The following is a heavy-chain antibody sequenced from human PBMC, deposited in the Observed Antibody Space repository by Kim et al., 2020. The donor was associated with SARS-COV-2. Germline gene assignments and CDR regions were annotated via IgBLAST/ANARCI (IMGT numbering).Heavy chain of an antibody. J-gene: IGHJ3*02. D-gene: IGHD3-22*01. CDR2: IYPGDSDT. CDR1: GYSFTSYW. CDR3: ARLRPNYYYDSSGYRDAFDI. Sequence: GESLKISCKGSGYSFTSYWIGWVRQMPGKGLEWMGIIYPGDSDTRYSPSFQGQVTISADKSISTAYLQWSSLKASDTAMYYCARLRPNYYYDSSGYRDAFDIWGQGTMVTVSS. V-gene: IGHV5-51*01.